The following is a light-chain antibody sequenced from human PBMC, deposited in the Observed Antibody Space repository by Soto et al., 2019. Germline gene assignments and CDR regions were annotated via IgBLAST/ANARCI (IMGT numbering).Light chain of an antibody. Sequence: QSVLTQPASVSGSPGQSITISCTGTSSDVGRYNHVSWYQHHPGKAPKLIISEVSNRPSGVSNRFSGSKSDYTASLTISGLQAEDEADYYCNSHTSGDFRVFGTGTKVTVL. CDR1: SSDVGRYNH. CDR3: NSHTSGDFRV. J-gene: IGLJ1*01. CDR2: EVS. V-gene: IGLV2-14*01.